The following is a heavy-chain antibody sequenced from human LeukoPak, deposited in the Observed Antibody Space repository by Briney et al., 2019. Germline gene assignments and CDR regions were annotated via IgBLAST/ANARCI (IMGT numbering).Heavy chain of an antibody. CDR3: AKGGYGSWSYFSYGY. V-gene: IGHV3-30*18. CDR1: GFTFSSYG. Sequence: GGSLRLSCAASGFTFSSYGMHWVRQAPGKGLKWVAVISYDGSNKYYADSVKGGFTISRDNSTNTLYLQMNSLRAEDTAVYYCAKGGYGSWSYFSYGYWGQGTLVTVSS. CDR2: ISYDGSNK. J-gene: IGHJ4*02. D-gene: IGHD3-10*01.